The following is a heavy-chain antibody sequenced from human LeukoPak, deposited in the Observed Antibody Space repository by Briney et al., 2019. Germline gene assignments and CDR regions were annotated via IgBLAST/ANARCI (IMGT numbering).Heavy chain of an antibody. CDR2: ISSDGSNK. J-gene: IGHJ4*02. V-gene: IGHV3-30*04. D-gene: IGHD6-13*01. CDR1: GFTFSNYA. Sequence: GGSLRLSCAASGFTFSNYAMHWVRQAPGKGLEWVAVISSDGSNKYYADSVKGRFTISRDNSKNTLYLQMNSLRAEDTAVYYCARDDYAGSSLTFFWAYWGQGTLVTVSS. CDR3: ARDDYAGSSLTFFWAY.